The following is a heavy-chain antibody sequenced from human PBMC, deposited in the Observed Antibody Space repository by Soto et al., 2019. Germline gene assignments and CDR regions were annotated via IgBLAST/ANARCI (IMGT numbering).Heavy chain of an antibody. CDR1: GYTFTSYG. CDR2: ISAYNGNT. V-gene: IGHV1-18*01. J-gene: IGHJ3*02. D-gene: IGHD4-17*01. Sequence: ASVKVSCKASGYTFTSYGISWVRQAPGQGLEWMGWISAYNGNTNYAQKLQGRVTMTTDTSTSTAYMELRSLRSDDTAVYYCARENERYDYRDDAFDIWGQGTMVTVAS. CDR3: ARENERYDYRDDAFDI.